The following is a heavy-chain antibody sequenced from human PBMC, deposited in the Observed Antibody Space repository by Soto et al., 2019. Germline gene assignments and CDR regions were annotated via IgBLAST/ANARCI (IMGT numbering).Heavy chain of an antibody. J-gene: IGHJ4*02. CDR2: INHSGST. D-gene: IGHD4-17*01. V-gene: IGHV4-34*01. CDR3: ARGRRTAVTIDY. CDR1: GGSFSGYY. Sequence: QVQLQQWGAGLLKPSETLSLTCAVYGGSFSGYYWSWIRQPPGKGLEWIGEINHSGSTNYNPSLKSRVTISVATSRSQFSLKLSSVTAADTAVYYCARGRRTAVTIDYWGQGTLVTVSS.